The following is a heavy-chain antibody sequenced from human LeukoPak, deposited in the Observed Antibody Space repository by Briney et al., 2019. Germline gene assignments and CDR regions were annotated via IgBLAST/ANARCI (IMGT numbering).Heavy chain of an antibody. V-gene: IGHV4-59*01. Sequence: SETLSLTCTVSGGSISSYYWSWIRQPPGKGLECIGYIYYSGSTNYNPSLKSRVTISVDTSKNQFSLKLSSVTAADTAVYYCARGKYYYYMDVWGKGTTVTVSS. CDR1: GGSISSYY. CDR3: ARGKYYYYMDV. CDR2: IYYSGST. J-gene: IGHJ6*03.